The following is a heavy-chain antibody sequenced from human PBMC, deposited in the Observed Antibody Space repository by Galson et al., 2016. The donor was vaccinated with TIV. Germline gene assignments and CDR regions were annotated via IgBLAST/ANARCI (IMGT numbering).Heavy chain of an antibody. D-gene: IGHD2-21*01. CDR3: ARDRRHCGNECYLYYYYGMDV. V-gene: IGHV3-66*02. CDR1: GLTVSNNY. J-gene: IGHJ6*02. Sequence: SLRLSCAASGLTVSNNYMSWVRQAPGKGLEWVSLISSGGSTSYSDSVKGRFTISRDNSKNTLYLQMNSLRPEDTAVYYCARDRRHCGNECYLYYYYGMDVWGQGATVTVSS. CDR2: ISSGGST.